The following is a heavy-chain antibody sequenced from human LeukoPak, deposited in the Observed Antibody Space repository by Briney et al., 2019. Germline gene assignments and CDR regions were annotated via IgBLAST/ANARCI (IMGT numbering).Heavy chain of an antibody. D-gene: IGHD3-10*01. CDR2: ISYDGSNK. J-gene: IGHJ4*02. V-gene: IGHV3-30*18. Sequence: HSGRSLRLSCAASGFTFSSYGMHWVRQAPGKGLEWVAVISYDGSNKYYADSVKGRFTISRDNSKNTPYLQMNSLRAEDTAVYYCAKTNMVRGVTGYYFDYWGQGTLVTVSS. CDR3: AKTNMVRGVTGYYFDY. CDR1: GFTFSSYG.